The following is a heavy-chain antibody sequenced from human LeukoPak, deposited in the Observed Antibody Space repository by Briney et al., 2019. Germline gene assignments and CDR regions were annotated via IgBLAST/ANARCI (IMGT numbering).Heavy chain of an antibody. Sequence: HPGGSLRLSCAASGYTFSSHGLTWVRQAPGKGLEWVSTINGAGTNTCYAETVKGRFTISRDNSKNTLYLQMHSLRAEDTAIYYCAKVSVCYGCYLDYWGQGTLVTVS. V-gene: IGHV3-23*01. J-gene: IGHJ4*02. CDR1: GYTFSSHG. CDR3: AKVSVCYGCYLDY. CDR2: INGAGTNT. D-gene: IGHD3-16*01.